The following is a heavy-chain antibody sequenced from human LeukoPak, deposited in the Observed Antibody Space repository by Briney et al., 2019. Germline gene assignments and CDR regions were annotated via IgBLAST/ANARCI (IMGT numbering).Heavy chain of an antibody. Sequence: GGSLRLSCAASGFIFSSYGMHWVRQAPDKGLEWVAFIRFDGSNKYYADSVKGRFTISRDNSKNTLNLQMNSLRAEDTAVYYCAKDWRRIVVVGPVARHGNYMDVWGKGTTVTISS. CDR2: IRFDGSNK. J-gene: IGHJ6*03. CDR3: AKDWRRIVVVGPVARHGNYMDV. V-gene: IGHV3-30*02. CDR1: GFIFSSYG. D-gene: IGHD2-15*01.